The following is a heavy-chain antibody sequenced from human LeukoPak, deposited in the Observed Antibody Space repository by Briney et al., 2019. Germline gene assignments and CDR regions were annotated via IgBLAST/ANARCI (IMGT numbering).Heavy chain of an antibody. CDR2: IIPILGIA. D-gene: IGHD6-19*01. J-gene: IGHJ4*02. Sequence: SVKVSCKASGGTFSSYAISWVRQAPGQGLEWMGRIIPILGIANYAQKFQGRVTITADKSTSTAYMELSSLRSEDTAVYYCARGDSGWLGGYWGQGNLVTVSS. V-gene: IGHV1-69*04. CDR3: ARGDSGWLGGY. CDR1: GGTFSSYA.